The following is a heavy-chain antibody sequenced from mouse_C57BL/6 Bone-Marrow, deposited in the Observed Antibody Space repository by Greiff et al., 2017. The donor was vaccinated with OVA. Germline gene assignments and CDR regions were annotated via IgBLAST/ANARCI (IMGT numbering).Heavy chain of an antibody. Sequence: EVMLVESGGGLVKPGGSLKLSCAASGFTFSSYTMSWVRQTPEKRLEWVATISGGGGNTYYPASVKGRFTISRDNAKNTLYLHMSSLRSEATALYYCERQWEDFAYWGQGTLVTVAA. D-gene: IGHD4-1*01. V-gene: IGHV5-9*01. CDR2: ISGGGGNT. CDR1: GFTFSSYT. CDR3: ERQWEDFAY. J-gene: IGHJ3*01.